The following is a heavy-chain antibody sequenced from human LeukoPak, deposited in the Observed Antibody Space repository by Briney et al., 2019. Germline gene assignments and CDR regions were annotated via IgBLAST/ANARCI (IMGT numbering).Heavy chain of an antibody. Sequence: KASETLSLTCTVSGGSISSYYWSWLRQPPGKGLEWLGYIYYSGSTNYNPSLKSRVTISVDTSKNQFSLKLSSVTAADTAVYYCARDVRYYYGSGNVILFDYWGQGTLVTVSS. V-gene: IGHV4-59*01. CDR1: GGSISSYY. CDR2: IYYSGST. J-gene: IGHJ4*02. CDR3: ARDVRYYYGSGNVILFDY. D-gene: IGHD3-10*01.